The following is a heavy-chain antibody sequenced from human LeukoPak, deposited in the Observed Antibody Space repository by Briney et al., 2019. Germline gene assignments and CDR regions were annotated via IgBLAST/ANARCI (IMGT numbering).Heavy chain of an antibody. V-gene: IGHV4-39*01. D-gene: IGHD3-22*01. CDR2: IYYSGST. J-gene: IGHJ4*02. Sequence: PSETLSLTCTVSGGSISSSSYYWGWIRQPPGKGLEWIGSIYYSGSTYYNPSLQSRVTISVDTTKNQFSLKLNSVAAADTGVYFCARGPGYYDSTTIDYWGQGTLVTVSS. CDR3: ARGPGYYDSTTIDY. CDR1: GGSISSSSYY.